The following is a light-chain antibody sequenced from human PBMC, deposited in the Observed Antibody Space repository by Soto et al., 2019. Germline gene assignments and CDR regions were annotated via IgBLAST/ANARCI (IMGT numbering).Light chain of an antibody. CDR1: ESIGRY. V-gene: IGKV1-39*01. CDR3: QQSYSNFLT. CDR2: SAS. Sequence: DIQMTQSPSSLSASVGDRVTITCRASESIGRYLNWYQQKPGKAPKLLVYSASILQSGVPSRFTASGSGADFTLSISSLQPEDCAIYYCQQSYSNFLTFGGGTKVEIK. J-gene: IGKJ4*01.